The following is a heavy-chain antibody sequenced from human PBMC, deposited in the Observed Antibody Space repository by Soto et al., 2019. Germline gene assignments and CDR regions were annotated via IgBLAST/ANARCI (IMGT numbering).Heavy chain of an antibody. CDR3: ARGGRRSPGMDI. CDR1: GVSISSGGYY. CDR2: IYYSGST. J-gene: IGHJ6*02. V-gene: IGHV4-31*03. Sequence: QVQLQESGAGLVKPSQTLSLTCTVSGVSISSGGYYWSWIRQQPGKGLEWIGYIYYSGSTYYNPSLKSRVTISVDTSKNQFSLKLSSVTAADTAVYYCARGGRRSPGMDIWGQGTTVTVSS.